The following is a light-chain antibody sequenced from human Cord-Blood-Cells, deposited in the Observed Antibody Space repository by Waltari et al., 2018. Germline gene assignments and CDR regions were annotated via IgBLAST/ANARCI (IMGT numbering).Light chain of an antibody. CDR1: SSDVGGYNY. V-gene: IGLV2-8*01. CDR3: SSYAGSNNYV. Sequence: QSALTQPPSASGSTGQSVTISCTGTSSDVGGYNYVSWYQQPPGKAPKLMIYAGSQRPAGVPDRFSGSKSGKTASLTVSGLQAEDEADYYCSSYAGSNNYVFGTGTIFTVL. J-gene: IGLJ1*01. CDR2: AGS.